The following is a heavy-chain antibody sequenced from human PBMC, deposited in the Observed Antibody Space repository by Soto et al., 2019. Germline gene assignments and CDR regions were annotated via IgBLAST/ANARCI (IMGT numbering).Heavy chain of an antibody. Sequence: QVHLVQSGTEVKKPGSSVKVSCKASGGTFSSSGFSWVRQAPGQGLEWMGMIVPSLDTTNYAQKFQARVTITADEVTSTAYMELRSLRPEDTAVHYCARWPQPRYTADPYAVDVWGQGTRVIVPS. CDR1: GGTFSSSG. J-gene: IGHJ6*02. V-gene: IGHV1-69*11. CDR3: ARWPQPRYTADPYAVDV. CDR2: IVPSLDTT. D-gene: IGHD3-16*02.